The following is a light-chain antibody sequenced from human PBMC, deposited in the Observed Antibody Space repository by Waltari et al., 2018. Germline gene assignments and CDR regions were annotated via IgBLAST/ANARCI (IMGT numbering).Light chain of an antibody. CDR1: SSNIGSNV. J-gene: IGLJ2*01. Sequence: QSVLTQPPSASGTPGQRVTISCSGSSSNIGSNVVNWYQQLPGSAPKLLIQRNNQRPSGVPDRFSGSKSGTSASLAISGLQSADEADYYCAAWDDSLNGHVVFGGGTKLTVL. CDR3: AAWDDSLNGHVV. V-gene: IGLV1-44*01. CDR2: RNN.